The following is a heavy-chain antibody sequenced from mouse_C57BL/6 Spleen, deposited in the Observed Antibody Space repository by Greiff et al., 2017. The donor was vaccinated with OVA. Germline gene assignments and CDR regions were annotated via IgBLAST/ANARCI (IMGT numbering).Heavy chain of an antibody. D-gene: IGHD1-1*01. V-gene: IGHV1-82*01. CDR2: IYPGDGDT. CDR3: ARSQFITTVDWYFDV. CDR1: GYAFSSSW. J-gene: IGHJ1*03. Sequence: VQLQQSGPELVKPGASVKISCKASGYAFSSSWMNWVKQRPGKGLEWIGRIYPGDGDTNYNGKFKGKATLTADKSSSTAYMQLSSLTSEDSAVYFCARSQFITTVDWYFDVWGTGTTVTASS.